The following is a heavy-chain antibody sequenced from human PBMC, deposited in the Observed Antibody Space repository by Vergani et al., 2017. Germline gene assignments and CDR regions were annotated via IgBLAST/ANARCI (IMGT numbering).Heavy chain of an antibody. CDR3: ARRIVARPYYYDSSGYQAAFDI. V-gene: IGHV1-69*04. J-gene: IGHJ3*02. CDR2: IIPILGIA. D-gene: IGHD3-22*01. Sequence: QVQLVQSGAEVKKPGSSVKVSCKASGGTFSSYAISWVRQAPGQGLEWMGRIIPILGIANYAQKFQGRVTITADKTTSTAYMGLSSLRSEDTAVDYCARRIVARPYYYDSSGYQAAFDIWGQGTMVTVSS. CDR1: GGTFSSYA.